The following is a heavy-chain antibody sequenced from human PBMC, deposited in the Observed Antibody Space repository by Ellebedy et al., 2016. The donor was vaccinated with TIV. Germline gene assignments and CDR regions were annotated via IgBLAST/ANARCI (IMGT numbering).Heavy chain of an antibody. Sequence: GESLKISCAASGFTFSDYGMHWVRQAPGKGLEWVAAIGYDGGDKYYADSVKGRFTISRDNSKNTLFLQMNSLRPEDTAVYYCAKIAATTKLGAFDYGDYWGQGTLVTVSS. J-gene: IGHJ4*02. CDR2: IGYDGGDK. CDR3: AKIAATTKLGAFDYGDY. D-gene: IGHD6-25*01. CDR1: GFTFSDYG. V-gene: IGHV3-30*18.